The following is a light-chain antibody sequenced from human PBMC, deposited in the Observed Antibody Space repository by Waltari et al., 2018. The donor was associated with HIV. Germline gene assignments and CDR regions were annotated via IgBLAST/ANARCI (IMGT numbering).Light chain of an antibody. CDR2: ASS. CDR3: QNYDSAPVA. Sequence: DIQMSQVPSSLSASVGDRVTIPCRASRDLSNDLAWYQQKPGAVPKLLIYASSTLRSGVPSRFRGSGSGTDFTLTINGLQPEDVASYYCQNYDSAPVAFGQGTRLEI. J-gene: IGKJ5*01. CDR1: RDLSND. V-gene: IGKV1-27*01.